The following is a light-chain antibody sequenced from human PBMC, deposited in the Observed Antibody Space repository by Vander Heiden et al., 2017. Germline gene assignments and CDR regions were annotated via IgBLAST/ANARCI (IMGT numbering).Light chain of an antibody. CDR1: QSVSSN. Sequence: EIVMTQSPATLSVSPGERATLSCRASQSVSSNLAWYQQKPGQAPMLLIYGASTRATGIPARFSGSGSRTEFTLTISSLQSEDFAVYYCQQYNNWPLTFGEGTKVEIK. CDR2: GAS. CDR3: QQYNNWPLT. J-gene: IGKJ4*01. V-gene: IGKV3-15*01.